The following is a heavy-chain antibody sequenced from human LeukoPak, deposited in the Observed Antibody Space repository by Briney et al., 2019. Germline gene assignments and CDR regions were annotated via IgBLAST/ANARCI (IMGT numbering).Heavy chain of an antibody. J-gene: IGHJ4*02. CDR3: AREVCSGGSCYATDY. V-gene: IGHV1-46*01. CDR2: INPSGGST. Sequence: GASVKVSCKASGYTFTSYYMHWVRQAPGQGLEWMGIINPSGGSTSYAQKFQGRVTMTRDTSTSTVYMELGSLRSEDTAVYYCAREVCSGGSCYATDYWGQGTLVTVSS. CDR1: GYTFTSYY. D-gene: IGHD2-15*01.